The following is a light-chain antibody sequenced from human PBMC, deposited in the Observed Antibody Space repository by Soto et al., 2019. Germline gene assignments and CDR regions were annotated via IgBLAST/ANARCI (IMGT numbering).Light chain of an antibody. J-gene: IGKJ1*01. V-gene: IGKV1-39*01. CDR3: QQSYMLTRT. CDR2: GXS. CDR1: QSISNS. Sequence: TQSPYSLSASLGDTVTLSXRSSQSISNSVNWYQQKSGXPPAXXXYGXSALHIGVPHRLSASGSGTDFTPTITGLQPDDCADYYWQQSYMLTRTFGQGTKVDIK.